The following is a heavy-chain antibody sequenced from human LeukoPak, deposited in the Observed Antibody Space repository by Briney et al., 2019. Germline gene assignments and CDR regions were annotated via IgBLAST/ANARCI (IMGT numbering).Heavy chain of an antibody. Sequence: GGSLRLSCAASGFTFSIYYMRWIRQAPGKGLQWVSYISSSGSLIYYADSVKGRFTISRDNAKNSLYLQMNSLRADDTAVYYCARDHYWGQGTLVTVSS. J-gene: IGHJ4*02. CDR3: ARDHY. CDR2: ISSSGSLI. V-gene: IGHV3-11*04. CDR1: GFTFSIYY.